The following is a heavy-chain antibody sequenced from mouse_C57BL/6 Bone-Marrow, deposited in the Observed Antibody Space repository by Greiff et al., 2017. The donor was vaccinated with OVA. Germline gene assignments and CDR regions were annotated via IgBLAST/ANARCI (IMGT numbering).Heavy chain of an antibody. J-gene: IGHJ2*01. CDR3: ARENDGYYCDY. CDR2: ISDGGSYT. D-gene: IGHD2-3*01. V-gene: IGHV5-4*01. CDR1: GFTFSSYA. Sequence: EVQVVESGGGLVKPGGSLKLSCAASGFTFSSYAMSWVRQTPEKRLEWVATISDGGSYTNYPDNVKGRFTISRDNAKNNLYLQMSHLKSEDTAMYYCARENDGYYCDYWGQGTTLTVSS.